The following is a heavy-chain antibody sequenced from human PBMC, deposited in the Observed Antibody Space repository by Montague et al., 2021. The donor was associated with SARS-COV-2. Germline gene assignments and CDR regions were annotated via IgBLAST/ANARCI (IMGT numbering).Heavy chain of an antibody. CDR1: GGSFSGYY. CDR3: ARTTWLRGYFDL. CDR2: INHSGST. V-gene: IGHV4-34*01. J-gene: IGHJ2*01. Sequence: SETLSLTCAVYGGSFSGYYWSWIRQPPGKGLEWIGEINHSGSTNYNPSLKSRVAISVDTSKNHFSLKLSSVTAADTAVYYCARTTWLRGYFDLWGRGTLVTVPS. D-gene: IGHD5-12*01.